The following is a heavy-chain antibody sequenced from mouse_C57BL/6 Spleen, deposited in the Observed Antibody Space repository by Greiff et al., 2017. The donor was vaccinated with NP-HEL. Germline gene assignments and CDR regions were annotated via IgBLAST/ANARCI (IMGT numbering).Heavy chain of an antibody. CDR2: ISYDGSN. CDR3: ARGNYGSSYGWYFDV. V-gene: IGHV3-6*01. CDR1: GYSITSGYY. D-gene: IGHD1-1*01. J-gene: IGHJ1*03. Sequence: ESGPGLVKPSQSLSLTCSVTGYSITSGYYWNWIRQFPGNKLEWMGYISYDGSNNYNPSLKNRISITRDTSKNQFFLKLNSVTTEDTATYYCARGNYGSSYGWYFDVWGTGTTVTVSS.